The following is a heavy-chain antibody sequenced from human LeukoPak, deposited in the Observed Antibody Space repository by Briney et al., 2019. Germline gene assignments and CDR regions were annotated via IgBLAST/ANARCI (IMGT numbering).Heavy chain of an antibody. Sequence: SETLSLTCTVSGGSISSSSYYWGWIRQPPGKGLEWIGSIYHSGSTYYNPSLKSRVTISVDTSKNQFSLKLSSVTAADTAVYYCARLIGWAPPSNWFDPWGQGTLVTVSS. J-gene: IGHJ5*02. D-gene: IGHD2-8*01. CDR3: ARLIGWAPPSNWFDP. V-gene: IGHV4-39*07. CDR1: GGSISSSSYY. CDR2: IYHSGST.